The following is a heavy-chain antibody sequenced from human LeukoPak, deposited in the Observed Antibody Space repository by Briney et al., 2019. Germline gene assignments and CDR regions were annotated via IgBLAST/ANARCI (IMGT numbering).Heavy chain of an antibody. J-gene: IGHJ4*02. V-gene: IGHV4-34*01. CDR2: INHSGST. CDR3: ARGGRPNYVWGSYRYSYYFDY. D-gene: IGHD3-16*02. CDR1: GGSFGGYY. Sequence: PSETLSLTCAVYGGSFGGYYWSWIRQPPGKGLEWIGEINHSGSTNYNPSLKSRVTISVDTSKNQFSLKLSSVTAADTAVYYCARGGRPNYVWGSYRYSYYFDYWGQGTLVTVSS.